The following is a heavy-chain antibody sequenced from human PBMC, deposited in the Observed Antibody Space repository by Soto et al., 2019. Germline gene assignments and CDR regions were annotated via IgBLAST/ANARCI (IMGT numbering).Heavy chain of an antibody. Sequence: GGSLRLSCAASGFVFDDHAMHWVRQAPGKGLEWVSGISWNSGIIKYADSVKGRFTISRDNAKNSLYLQMNSLRPEDTALYYCARDTEVGVHGDDFDVWGQGTMVTVSS. V-gene: IGHV3-9*01. D-gene: IGHD1-26*01. J-gene: IGHJ3*01. CDR1: GFVFDDHA. CDR2: ISWNSGII. CDR3: ARDTEVGVHGDDFDV.